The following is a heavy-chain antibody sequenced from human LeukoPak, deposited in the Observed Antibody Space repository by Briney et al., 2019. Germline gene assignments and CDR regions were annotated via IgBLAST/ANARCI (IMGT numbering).Heavy chain of an antibody. V-gene: IGHV4-39*01. CDR2: IYYSGST. CDR1: GGSISSSSYY. Sequence: SETLSLTCTVSGGSISSSSYYWGWIRQPPGKGLEWIGSIYYSGSTYYNPPLKSRVTISVDTSKNQFSLKLSSVTAADTAVYYCARHRIDYYDSSGYRYLNWFDPWGQGTLVTVSS. CDR3: ARHRIDYYDSSGYRYLNWFDP. D-gene: IGHD3-22*01. J-gene: IGHJ5*02.